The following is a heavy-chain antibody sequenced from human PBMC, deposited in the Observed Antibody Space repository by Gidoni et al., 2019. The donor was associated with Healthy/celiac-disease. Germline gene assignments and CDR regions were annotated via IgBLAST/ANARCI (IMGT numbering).Heavy chain of an antibody. CDR2: LSYDGSNK. D-gene: IGHD5-18*01. Sequence: VQLVESGGGVVQPGRSLRLSCAASGFTFSSYGMHWVRQAPGKGLEWVAVLSYDGSNKYYADSVKGRFTISRDNSKNTLYLQMNSLRAEDTAVYYCAKPLPDTAMVFYYYGMDVWGQGTTVTVSS. J-gene: IGHJ6*02. CDR3: AKPLPDTAMVFYYYGMDV. V-gene: IGHV3-30*18. CDR1: GFTFSSYG.